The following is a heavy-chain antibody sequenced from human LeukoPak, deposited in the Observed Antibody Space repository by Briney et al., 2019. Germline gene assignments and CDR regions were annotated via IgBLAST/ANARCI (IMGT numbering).Heavy chain of an antibody. CDR3: ARQASTYSSGWFYYFDY. V-gene: IGHV4-59*08. J-gene: IGHJ4*02. Sequence: PSETLSLTCTVSGGSISGYYWSWIRQPPGKGLEWIGYIYYSGSTNYNPSLKSRVTISVDTSKNQFSLKLSSVTAADTAVYYCARQASTYSSGWFYYFDYWGQGTLVTVSS. D-gene: IGHD6-19*01. CDR2: IYYSGST. CDR1: GGSISGYY.